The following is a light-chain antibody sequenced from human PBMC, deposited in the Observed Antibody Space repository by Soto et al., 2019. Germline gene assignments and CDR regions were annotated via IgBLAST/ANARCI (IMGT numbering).Light chain of an antibody. CDR1: QNIGSW. CDR2: EAF. CDR3: HQHRSSWT. V-gene: IGKV1-5*03. J-gene: IGKJ1*01. Sequence: DVQMTQSPSTLSASVGDRVTITCRASQNIGSWLTWYQQKPGNAPKVLISEAFNLQSGAPARFSGSGSGTEFTLTVSGLQPDDFGTYYCHQHRSSWTFGQGTKV.